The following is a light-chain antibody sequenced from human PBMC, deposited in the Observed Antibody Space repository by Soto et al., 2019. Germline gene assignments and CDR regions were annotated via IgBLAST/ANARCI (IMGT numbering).Light chain of an antibody. Sequence: DIVLTQSPGTLSLSPGDRAALSCGASQSLSNNFLAWYQQKPGQAPRLLISGASSRATGIPDRFSGSGSGTDFTLTITRVEPEDFAVYYCQQYATSPLTFGGGPKVEIK. CDR3: QQYATSPLT. CDR2: GAS. J-gene: IGKJ4*01. V-gene: IGKV3-20*01. CDR1: QSLSNNF.